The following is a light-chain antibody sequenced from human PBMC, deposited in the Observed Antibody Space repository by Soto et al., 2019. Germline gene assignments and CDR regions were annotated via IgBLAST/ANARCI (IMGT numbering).Light chain of an antibody. CDR1: QSVNNY. CDR2: DAS. CDR3: QHRNNRPFS. Sequence: EIVLTQSPATLSLSPGERATLSCRASQSVNNYLAWYQQRPGQAPRLLIYDASNRATGIPARFSGSESGTDFSLTISSLAPEDFAVYYCQHRNNRPFSFGPGTKVDIK. J-gene: IGKJ3*01. V-gene: IGKV3-11*01.